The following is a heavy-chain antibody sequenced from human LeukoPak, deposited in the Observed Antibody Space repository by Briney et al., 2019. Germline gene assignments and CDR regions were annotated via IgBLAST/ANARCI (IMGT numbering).Heavy chain of an antibody. V-gene: IGHV3-30*02. CDR2: IWYDGSNK. J-gene: IGHJ4*02. Sequence: PGGSLRLSCAASGFTFSTYGMHWVRQAPGKGLEWVAVIWYDGSNKYYADSVKGRFTISRDNSKNTLYLQMNSLRAEDTAVYYCAKDTRGHWGYFDYWGQGTLVTVSS. D-gene: IGHD7-27*01. CDR3: AKDTRGHWGYFDY. CDR1: GFTFSTYG.